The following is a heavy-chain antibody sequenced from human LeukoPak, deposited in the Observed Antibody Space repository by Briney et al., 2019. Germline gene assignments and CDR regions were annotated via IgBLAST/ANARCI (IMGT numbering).Heavy chain of an antibody. J-gene: IGHJ3*02. D-gene: IGHD6-13*01. CDR2: IYYSGST. CDR1: GGSIGSSSYY. V-gene: IGHV4-39*01. CDR3: ARHLSYSSSWHYDAFDI. Sequence: SETLSLTCTVSGGSIGSSSYYWGWIRQPPGKGLEWIVSIYYSGSTYYNPSLKSRVTISVDTSKNQFSLKLSSVTAADTAVYYCARHLSYSSSWHYDAFDIWGQGTMVTVSS.